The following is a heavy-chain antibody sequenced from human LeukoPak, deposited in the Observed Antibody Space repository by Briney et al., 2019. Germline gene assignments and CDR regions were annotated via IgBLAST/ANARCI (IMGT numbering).Heavy chain of an antibody. J-gene: IGHJ5*02. V-gene: IGHV3-23*05. Sequence: GGSLRLSCEASGFTFSEHSMSWVRQAPGKRLEWVSTIKRDGSNTYYTDSVEGRFTISRDNSKNTLYLEMNTLRAEDTAVYYCAKGGYASCFDPWGQGTQVTVYS. CDR3: AKGGYASCFDP. CDR1: GFTFSEHS. D-gene: IGHD2-15*01. CDR2: IKRDGSNT.